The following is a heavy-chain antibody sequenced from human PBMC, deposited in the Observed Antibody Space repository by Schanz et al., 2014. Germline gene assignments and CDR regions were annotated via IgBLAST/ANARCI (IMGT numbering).Heavy chain of an antibody. Sequence: VQLVESGGGVVQPGRSLRLSCAASGFTLSTYDMHWVRQAPGKGLEWVANINQDGREKYYVDSVKGRFTISRDNAKNSLYLQMNSLRAEDTAVYYCASPSTDWLLFPLDYWGQGTRVTVSA. J-gene: IGHJ4*02. V-gene: IGHV3-7*01. D-gene: IGHD3-9*01. CDR1: GFTLSTYD. CDR2: INQDGREK. CDR3: ASPSTDWLLFPLDY.